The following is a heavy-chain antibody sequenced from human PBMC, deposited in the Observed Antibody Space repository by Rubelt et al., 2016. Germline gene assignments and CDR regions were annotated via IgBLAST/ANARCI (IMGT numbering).Heavy chain of an antibody. CDR1: GFTLSSYA. V-gene: IGHV3-23*04. J-gene: IGHJ3*01. CDR3: ARDPNGDYLGAFDF. CDR2: TRGSGGIS. Sequence: EVQLVESGGRPVQPGGSLRLSCAASGFTLSSYAMSWVRQAPGKGLEFVSATRGSGGISYYADSVRGRFTISRDNSKNTLYLQMNSLRAEDTAVYYCARDPNGDYLGAFDFWGQGTKVTVSS. D-gene: IGHD4-17*01.